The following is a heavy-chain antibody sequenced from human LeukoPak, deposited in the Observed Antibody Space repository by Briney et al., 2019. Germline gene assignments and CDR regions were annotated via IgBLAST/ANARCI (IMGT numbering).Heavy chain of an antibody. CDR1: GGSMSSYY. CDR2: IYYSGST. V-gene: IGHV4-59*01. J-gene: IGHJ6*03. D-gene: IGHD2-2*01. CDR3: AREVSCSSTSCDYYYYYMDV. Sequence: SETLSLTCTVSGGSMSSYYWSWIRQPPGKGLEWIGYIYYSGSTNYNPSLKSRVTISVDTSKNQFSLKLSSVTAADTAVYYCAREVSCSSTSCDYYYYYMDVWGKGTTVTVSS.